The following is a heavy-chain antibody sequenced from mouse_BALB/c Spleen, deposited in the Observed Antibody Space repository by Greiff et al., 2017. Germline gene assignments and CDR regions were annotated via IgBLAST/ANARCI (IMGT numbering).Heavy chain of an antibody. V-gene: IGHV1-39*01. CDR1: GYSFTDYN. D-gene: IGHD3-2*02. CDR2: INPNYGTT. CDR3: ARSSDSSGPALYAMDY. Sequence: VQLKESGPELVKPGASVKISCKASGYSFTDYNMNWVKQSNGKSLEWIGVINPNYGTTSYNQKFKGKATLTVDQSSSTAYMQLNSLTSEDSAVYYCARSSDSSGPALYAMDYWGQGTSVTVSS. J-gene: IGHJ4*01.